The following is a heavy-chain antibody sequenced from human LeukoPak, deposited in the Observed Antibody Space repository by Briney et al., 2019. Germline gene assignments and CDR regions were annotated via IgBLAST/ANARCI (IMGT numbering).Heavy chain of an antibody. V-gene: IGHV3-64D*08. D-gene: IGHD1-26*01. CDR1: GFTFSSYA. J-gene: IGHJ4*02. Sequence: PGGSLRLSCSASGFTFSSYAMHWVRQAPGKGLEYVSGIRSNGGSTYYADSVKGRFTISRDNSKNSLYLQMSSLRPEDTAVYYCAKAPVGATSYFDSWGQGTLVTVSS. CDR3: AKAPVGATSYFDS. CDR2: IRSNGGST.